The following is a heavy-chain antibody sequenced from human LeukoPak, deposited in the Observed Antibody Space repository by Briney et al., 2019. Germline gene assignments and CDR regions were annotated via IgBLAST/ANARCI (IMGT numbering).Heavy chain of an antibody. J-gene: IGHJ4*02. CDR3: AKVDIVATIDAGRLVDY. V-gene: IGHV3-30*18. CDR2: ISNDGSNK. D-gene: IGHD5-12*01. CDR1: GFTFSSYG. Sequence: RGSLRLSCAASGFTFSSYGMQWFRQAPDKGLEWVAAISNDGSNKYYADSVKGRFTMSRDNSKNTLYLQMNSLRAEDTAVYYCAKVDIVATIDAGRLVDYWGQGTLVTVSS.